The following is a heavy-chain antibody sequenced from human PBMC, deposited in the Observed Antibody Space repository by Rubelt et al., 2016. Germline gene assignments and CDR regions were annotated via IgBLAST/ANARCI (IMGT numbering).Heavy chain of an antibody. CDR2: ISYDGRNK. J-gene: IGHJ4*02. CDR1: GFNFSSYA. CDR3: AKDRRDGGKFED. D-gene: IGHD5-24*01. V-gene: IGHV3-30-3*02. Sequence: GFNFSSYAMHWVRQAPGKGLEWVAVISYDGRNKYYAESVKGRFTISRDNSRKTLSLQMKSLRAEDTAVNYCAKDRRDGGKFEDWGQGTLVTVSS.